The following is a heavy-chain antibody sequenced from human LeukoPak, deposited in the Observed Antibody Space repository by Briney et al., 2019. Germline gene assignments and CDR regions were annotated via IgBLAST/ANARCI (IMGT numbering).Heavy chain of an antibody. Sequence: GGSLRLSCAASGFTFSNAWMSWVRQAPGKGLEWVANIKQDGSEKYYVDSVKGRFTISRDNAKNSLFLQMNSLRAEDTAVYYCARVGRYSYAHNSWGQGTRVTVSS. CDR2: IKQDGSEK. D-gene: IGHD5-18*01. J-gene: IGHJ4*02. CDR3: ARVGRYSYAHNS. V-gene: IGHV3-7*01. CDR1: GFTFSNAW.